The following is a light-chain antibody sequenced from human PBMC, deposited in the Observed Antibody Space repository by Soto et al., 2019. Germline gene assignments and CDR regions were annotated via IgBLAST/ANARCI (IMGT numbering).Light chain of an antibody. V-gene: IGKV1-5*01. Sequence: DVQMTQSPSTLSASVGDRVTITCRASQTINSWLAWYQQKPGKAPNLLIYDASILESGVPSRFSGSGSGTEFTLTINSLQPDDFATYYCQQYNSFSPWTFGQGTKVDIK. CDR3: QQYNSFSPWT. CDR2: DAS. J-gene: IGKJ1*01. CDR1: QTINSW.